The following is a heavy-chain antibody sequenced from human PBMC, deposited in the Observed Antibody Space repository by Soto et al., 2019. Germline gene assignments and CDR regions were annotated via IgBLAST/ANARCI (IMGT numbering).Heavy chain of an antibody. CDR1: GYTFNSYG. J-gene: IGHJ6*02. D-gene: IGHD3-22*01. CDR2: ISPYDDNT. Sequence: ASVKVSCKASGYTFNSYGISWVRQAPGQGLEWMGWISPYDDNTNYAQNLQGRVTMTTDTSTRTAYMELRSLRSDDTAVYYCARGGYYDSSGSRNYHYYGMDAWGQGTAVTVSS. CDR3: ARGGYYDSSGSRNYHYYGMDA. V-gene: IGHV1-18*01.